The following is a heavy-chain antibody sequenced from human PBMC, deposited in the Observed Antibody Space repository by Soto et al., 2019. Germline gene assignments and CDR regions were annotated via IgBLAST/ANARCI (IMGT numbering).Heavy chain of an antibody. V-gene: IGHV4-59*01. CDR1: GGSISSYY. D-gene: IGHD3-22*01. J-gene: IGHJ4*02. CDR3: AREKDYYDSSGSYFDY. Sequence: SETLSLTCTVSGGSISSYYWSWIRQPPGKGLEWIGYIYYSGSTNYNPSLKSRVTISVDTSKNQFSLKLSSVTAADTAVYYCAREKDYYDSSGSYFDYWGQGTLVTVSS. CDR2: IYYSGST.